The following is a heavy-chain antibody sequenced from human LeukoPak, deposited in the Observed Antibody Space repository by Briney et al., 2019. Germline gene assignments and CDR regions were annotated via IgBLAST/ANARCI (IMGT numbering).Heavy chain of an antibody. CDR3: AADLYYDLLTGNSGTDY. J-gene: IGHJ4*02. Sequence: GGSLRLSCAASGFTFSSYGMHWVRQAPRKGLQYVSSISSNGGSTFYAHSVKGRFTISRDNSNNTLYLQMNSLTAEDMAVYYCAADLYYDLLTGNSGTDYWGQGTLVTVSS. V-gene: IGHV3-64*01. CDR1: GFTFSSYG. D-gene: IGHD3-9*01. CDR2: ISSNGGST.